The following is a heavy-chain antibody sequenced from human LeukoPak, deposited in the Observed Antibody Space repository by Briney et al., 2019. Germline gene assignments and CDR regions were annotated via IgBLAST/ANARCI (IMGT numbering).Heavy chain of an antibody. J-gene: IGHJ4*02. CDR2: INHSGST. Sequence: SETLSLTCAVYGGSFSGYYWSWIRQPPGKGLEWIGEINHSGSTNYNPSLKSRVTISVDTSKNQFSLKLSSVTAADTAVYYCARAFGTKYYFDYWGQGTLVTVSS. CDR3: ARAFGTKYYFDY. D-gene: IGHD3-10*01. CDR1: GGSFSGYY. V-gene: IGHV4-34*01.